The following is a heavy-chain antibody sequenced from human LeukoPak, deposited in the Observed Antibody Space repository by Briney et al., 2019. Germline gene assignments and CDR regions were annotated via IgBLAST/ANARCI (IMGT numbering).Heavy chain of an antibody. CDR2: IYYSGST. V-gene: IGHV4-39*01. D-gene: IGHD2-15*01. CDR3: ARQVVAATLIYYYYYMDV. CDR1: GGSISSSSYY. Sequence: SSETLSLTCTVSGGSISSSSYYWGWIRQPPGKGLEWIGSIYYSGSTYYNPSLKSRVTISVDTSKNQFSLKLSSVTAADTAVYCCARQVVAATLIYYYYYMDVWGKGTTVTISS. J-gene: IGHJ6*03.